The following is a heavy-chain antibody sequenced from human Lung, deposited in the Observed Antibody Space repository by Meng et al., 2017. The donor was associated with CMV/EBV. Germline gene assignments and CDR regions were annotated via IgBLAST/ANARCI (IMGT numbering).Heavy chain of an antibody. J-gene: IGHJ4*02. Sequence: SGGTFSIDAINWVRQARGQGIEWMGGLIPLLGIATYAQKFQDRVTITPDKSTSTAYMELRSLRSEDTAVYYCARLAECSGGSCYFDYWGQGTLVTVSS. CDR3: ARLAECSGGSCYFDY. CDR2: LIPLLGIA. CDR1: GGTFSIDA. D-gene: IGHD2-15*01. V-gene: IGHV1-69*10.